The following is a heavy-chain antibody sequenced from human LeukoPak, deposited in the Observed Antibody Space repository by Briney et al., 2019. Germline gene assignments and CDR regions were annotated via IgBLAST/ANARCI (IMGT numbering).Heavy chain of an antibody. Sequence: GESLKISCKGSGYSFTSYWIGWVRQMPGKGLEWMGIIYPGDSDTRYSPSFQGQVTISADKSISTAYLQWSSLKASDTAMYYCARGPFTMSEYSYGYVDYFDYWGQGTLVPVSS. CDR1: GYSFTSYW. D-gene: IGHD5-18*01. CDR3: ARGPFTMSEYSYGYVDYFDY. V-gene: IGHV5-51*01. CDR2: IYPGDSDT. J-gene: IGHJ4*02.